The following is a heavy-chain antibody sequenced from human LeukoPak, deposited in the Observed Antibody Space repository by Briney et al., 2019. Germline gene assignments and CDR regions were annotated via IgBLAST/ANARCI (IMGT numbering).Heavy chain of an antibody. D-gene: IGHD4-17*01. CDR1: GFTFDDYG. V-gene: IGHV3-20*04. Sequence: PGGSLRLSCAASGFTFDDYGMSWVRQAPGKGLEWVSGINWNGGSTGYADSVKGRFTISRDNAKNSVYLQTNSLRAEDTALYYCARDSGDYALDYWGQGTLVTVSS. CDR3: ARDSGDYALDY. CDR2: INWNGGST. J-gene: IGHJ4*02.